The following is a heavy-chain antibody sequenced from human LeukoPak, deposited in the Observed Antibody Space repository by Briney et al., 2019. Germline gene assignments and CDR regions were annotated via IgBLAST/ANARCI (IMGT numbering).Heavy chain of an antibody. CDR3: ARPYYYDSRIDP. J-gene: IGHJ5*02. CDR2: MYYSGST. Sequence: SETLSLTCTVSGGSISSCDYSWSWIRQPPGKGLEWIAYMYYSGSTYYNPSLKSRVTMSADTSKNQLSLKLSSVTAADTAVYYCARPYYYDSRIDPWGQGILVTVSS. CDR1: GGSISSCDYS. V-gene: IGHV4-30-4*01. D-gene: IGHD3-22*01.